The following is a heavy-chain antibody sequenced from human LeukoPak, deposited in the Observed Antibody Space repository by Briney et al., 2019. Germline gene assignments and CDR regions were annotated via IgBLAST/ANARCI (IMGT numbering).Heavy chain of an antibody. J-gene: IGHJ4*02. D-gene: IGHD5-18*01. CDR1: GYTFTGYY. CDR3: AREEGYSYGTIDN. Sequence: GASVKVSCKASGYTFTGYYMHWVRQAPGQGLEWMGWINPNSGGTNYAQKFQGRVTMTRDTSTSTAYMELSRLRSEDTAVYYCAREEGYSYGTIDNWGQGTLVTVSS. V-gene: IGHV1-2*02. CDR2: INPNSGGT.